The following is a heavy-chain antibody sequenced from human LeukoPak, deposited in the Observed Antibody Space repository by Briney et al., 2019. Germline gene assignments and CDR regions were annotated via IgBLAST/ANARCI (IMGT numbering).Heavy chain of an antibody. CDR3: ARGRTYYYGSGSSNWFDP. J-gene: IGHJ5*02. D-gene: IGHD3-10*01. CDR1: GGSFGGYY. CDR2: INHSGST. V-gene: IGHV4-34*01. Sequence: SETLSLTCAVYGGSFGGYYWSWIRQPPGKGLEWIGEINHSGSTNYNPSLKSRVTISVDTSKNQFSLKLSSVTAADTAVYYCARGRTYYYGSGSSNWFDPWGQGTLVTVSS.